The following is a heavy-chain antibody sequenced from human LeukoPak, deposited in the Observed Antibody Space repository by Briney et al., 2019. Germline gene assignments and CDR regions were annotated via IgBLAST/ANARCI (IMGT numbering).Heavy chain of an antibody. CDR1: GGSISSYY. V-gene: IGHV4-59*01. J-gene: IGHJ4*02. CDR2: IYYSGST. CDR3: ARESVAGSYYFDY. Sequence: KPSETLSLTCTVSGGSISSYYWSWIRQPPGKGLEWMGYIYYSGSTNYNPSLKSRVTISVDTSKNQFSLKLSSVTAADTAVYYCARESVAGSYYFDYWGQGTLVTVSS. D-gene: IGHD6-19*01.